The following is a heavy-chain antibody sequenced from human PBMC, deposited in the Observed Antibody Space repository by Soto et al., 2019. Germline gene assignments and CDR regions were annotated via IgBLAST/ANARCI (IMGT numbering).Heavy chain of an antibody. Sequence: SLNITGKGCEYSYISYVIGWLRKIPEKDLEWMGIIYPGDSDTRYSPSFQGQVTISADKSISTAYLQWSSLKASDTAMYYCARHLRYCSGGSCYPPYYYGMDVWGQGTTVTVSS. D-gene: IGHD2-15*01. CDR2: IYPGDSDT. V-gene: IGHV5-51*01. CDR3: ARHLRYCSGGSCYPPYYYGMDV. J-gene: IGHJ6*02. CDR1: EYSYISYV.